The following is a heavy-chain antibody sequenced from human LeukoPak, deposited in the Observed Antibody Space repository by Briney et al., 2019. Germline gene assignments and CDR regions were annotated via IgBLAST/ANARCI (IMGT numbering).Heavy chain of an antibody. Sequence: GGSLRLSCAASGFTFSSYSMNWVRQAPGKGLEWLSYISGTSSIIYYTPSVKGRFTISRDNGKSSLYLQMNSLRDDDTAVYFCARGTWDGDRTFDIWGQGAMVTVSS. CDR1: GFTFSSYS. J-gene: IGHJ3*02. CDR2: ISGTSSII. D-gene: IGHD5-24*01. CDR3: ARGTWDGDRTFDI. V-gene: IGHV3-48*02.